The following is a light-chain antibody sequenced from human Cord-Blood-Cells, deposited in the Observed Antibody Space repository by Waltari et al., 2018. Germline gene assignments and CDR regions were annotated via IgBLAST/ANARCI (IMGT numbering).Light chain of an antibody. CDR1: SIDVGGYNY. CDR3: SSYTSSSTLYV. CDR2: DVS. V-gene: IGLV2-14*03. J-gene: IGLJ1*01. Sequence: QSALTQTASVSGSPGQSITSSCTGTSIDVGGYNYVSWYQQHPGKAPKLMIYDVSNRPSGVSNRFSGSKSGNTASLTISGLQAEDEADYYCSSYTSSSTLYVFGTGTKVTVL.